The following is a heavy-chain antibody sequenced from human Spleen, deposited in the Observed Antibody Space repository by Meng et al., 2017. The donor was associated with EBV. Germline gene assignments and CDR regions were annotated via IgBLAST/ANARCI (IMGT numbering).Heavy chain of an antibody. Sequence: EWCTVLVMASGTLSFTSTVAVCSVTSGRYYWSWTLQPPGKGLEWIWHIFYSGSANYHPSLKSRFSMSVDTSKNQFSLKMTSVTAADTAVYYCAREVLSGTYSFDYWGQGTLVTVSS. V-gene: IGHV4-61*01. D-gene: IGHD1-26*01. CDR2: IFYSGSA. CDR3: AREVLSGTYSFDY. J-gene: IGHJ4*02. CDR1: VCSVTSGRYY.